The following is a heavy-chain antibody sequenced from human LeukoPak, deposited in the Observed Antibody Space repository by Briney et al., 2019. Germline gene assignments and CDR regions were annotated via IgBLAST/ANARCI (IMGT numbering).Heavy chain of an antibody. Sequence: SETLSLTCTVSGGSISSGDYYWSWIRQPPGKGLEWIGYIYYSGSTYYNPSLKSRVTISVDTSKNQFSLKLSSVTAADTAVYYCARMIRRFGESLFDYWGQGTLVTVSS. J-gene: IGHJ4*02. V-gene: IGHV4-30-4*01. CDR1: GGSISSGDYY. CDR2: IYYSGST. D-gene: IGHD3-10*01. CDR3: ARMIRRFGESLFDY.